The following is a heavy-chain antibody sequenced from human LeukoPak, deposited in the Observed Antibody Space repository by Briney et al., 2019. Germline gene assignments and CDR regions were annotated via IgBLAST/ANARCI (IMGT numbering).Heavy chain of an antibody. Sequence: GGSLRLSCAASGFTFSSYGMHWVRQAPGKGLEWVAGIWYDGSNKYYADSVKGRFTISRDNSKNTLYLQMNSLRAEDTAVYYCAKEEYYDFWSGYPPQTTYYYYYMDVWGKGTTVTVSS. CDR2: IWYDGSNK. CDR1: GFTFSSYG. V-gene: IGHV3-33*06. CDR3: AKEEYYDFWSGYPPQTTYYYYYMDV. D-gene: IGHD3-3*01. J-gene: IGHJ6*03.